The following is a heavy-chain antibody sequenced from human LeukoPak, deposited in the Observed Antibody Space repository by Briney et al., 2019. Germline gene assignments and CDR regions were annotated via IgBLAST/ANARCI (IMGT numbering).Heavy chain of an antibody. D-gene: IGHD3-16*01. CDR3: ARDGAYDYVWGSYHYMDV. CDR2: INPNSGGT. CDR1: GYTFTGYY. J-gene: IGHJ6*03. Sequence: ASVKVSCKASGYTFTGYYMHGVRQAPGQGLEWMGWINPNSGGTNYAQKFQGRVTMTRDTSISTAYMELSRLRSDDTAVYYCARDGAYDYVWGSYHYMDVWGKGTTVTVSS. V-gene: IGHV1-2*02.